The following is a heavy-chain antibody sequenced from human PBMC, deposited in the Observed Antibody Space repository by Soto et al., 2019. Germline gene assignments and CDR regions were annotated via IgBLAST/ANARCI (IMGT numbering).Heavy chain of an antibody. CDR3: AVAIAAAEGEYFQH. Sequence: PSETLSLTCAVSGGSISSGGYSWSWIRRPPGKGLEWIGSIYYSGSTYYNPSLKSRVTISVDTSKNQFPLKLSSVTAADTAVYYCAVAIAAAEGEYFQHWGQGTLVTVSS. J-gene: IGHJ1*01. CDR2: IYYSGST. CDR1: GGSISSGGYS. V-gene: IGHV4-30-2*05. D-gene: IGHD6-13*01.